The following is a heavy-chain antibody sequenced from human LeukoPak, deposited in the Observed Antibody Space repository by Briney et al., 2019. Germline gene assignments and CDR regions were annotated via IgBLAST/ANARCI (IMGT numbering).Heavy chain of an antibody. CDR1: GGSISSSSYY. V-gene: IGHV4-39*02. J-gene: IGHJ3*02. CDR2: IYYSGST. CDR3: ARDMIVAVTHDAFDI. Sequence: SETLSLTCTVSGGSISSSSYYWGWIRQPPGKGLEWIGSIYYSGSTYYNPSLKSRVTISVDTSKNQFSLKLSSVTAADTAVYYCARDMIVAVTHDAFDIWGQGTMVTVSS. D-gene: IGHD3-22*01.